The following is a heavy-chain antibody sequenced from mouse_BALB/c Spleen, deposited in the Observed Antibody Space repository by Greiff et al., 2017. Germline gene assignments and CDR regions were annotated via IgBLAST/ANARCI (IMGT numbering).Heavy chain of an antibody. CDR2: ITYDGSN. Sequence: DVKLQESGPGLVKPSQSLSLSCSVSGYTITSCYYWYLIRQSPRNKLELVGYITYDGSNNYNPTLKNRISITRDTSKNQFFLKLNAVTTEDTATYYCARDDSSPYDAMDDWGQGTSVTVSS. V-gene: IGHV3-6*02. J-gene: IGHJ4*01. D-gene: IGHD1-1*01. CDR3: ARDDSSPYDAMDD. CDR1: GYTITSCYY.